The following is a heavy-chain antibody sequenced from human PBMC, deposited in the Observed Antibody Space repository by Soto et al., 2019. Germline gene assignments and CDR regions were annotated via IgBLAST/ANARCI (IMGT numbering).Heavy chain of an antibody. J-gene: IGHJ6*02. CDR2: ISAYNGNT. Sequence: QVQLVQSGAEVKKPGASVKVSCKASGYTFTSYGISWVRQAPGQGLEWMGWISAYNGNTNYAQKLQGRVTMTTDTSTSTAYMELRSLRSDDTAVYYCATNRIIAAAGGYYYYGRDVWGQGTTVTVSS. D-gene: IGHD6-13*01. CDR1: GYTFTSYG. V-gene: IGHV1-18*01. CDR3: ATNRIIAAAGGYYYYGRDV.